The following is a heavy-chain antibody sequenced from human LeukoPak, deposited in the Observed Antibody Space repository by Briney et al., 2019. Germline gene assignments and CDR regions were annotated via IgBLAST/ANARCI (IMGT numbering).Heavy chain of an antibody. CDR1: GFTFSSYA. CDR2: ISDDGSNK. Sequence: QTGGSLRLSCAASGFTFSSYAMHWVRQAPGKGLEWVAAISDDGSNKYYADSVKGRFTISRDNSKNTLYLQMNRLRAEDTAVYYCARVDDLDAFDIWGQGTMVTVSS. J-gene: IGHJ3*02. D-gene: IGHD2-2*03. V-gene: IGHV3-30*04. CDR3: ARVDDLDAFDI.